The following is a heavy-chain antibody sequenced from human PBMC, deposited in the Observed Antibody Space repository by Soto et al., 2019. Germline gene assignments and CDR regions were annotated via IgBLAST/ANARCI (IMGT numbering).Heavy chain of an antibody. J-gene: IGHJ4*02. D-gene: IGHD4-17*01. V-gene: IGHV3-30-3*01. CDR2: MSADGGNT. Sequence: QVQLVESGGGVVQPGRSLRLSCAASGFTFSDYTMHWVRQAPGKELEWVALMSADGGNTHYTNSVKGRFTISRDKSKNTLYLKMDSLRPEDTTVYYCAREYGDGDYYFDLWGQGTLVTVSS. CDR3: AREYGDGDYYFDL. CDR1: GFTFSDYT.